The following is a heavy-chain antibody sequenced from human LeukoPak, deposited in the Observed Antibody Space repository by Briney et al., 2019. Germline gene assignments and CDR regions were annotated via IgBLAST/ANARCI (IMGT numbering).Heavy chain of an antibody. Sequence: SEKVSCKAPGGTFSSYAISWVRQAPGQGLEWMGGIIPIFGTANYAQKFQGRVTITADESTSTAYTELSSLRSEDTAVYYCARAWDTAMATQDWGQRTLVTVSS. CDR2: IIPIFGTA. D-gene: IGHD5-18*01. V-gene: IGHV1-69*01. CDR3: ARAWDTAMATQD. CDR1: GGTFSSYA. J-gene: IGHJ4*02.